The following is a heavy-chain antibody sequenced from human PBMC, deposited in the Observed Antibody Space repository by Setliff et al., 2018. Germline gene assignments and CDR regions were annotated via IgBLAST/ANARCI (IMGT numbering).Heavy chain of an antibody. Sequence: ASVKVSCKTSAYTFSGYYIHWVRQAPGQGLEWMGWISSYNDVTNYAQRFQGRVTMTTDTSTSASYMELRSLRSDDTAVYYCAISTLSICSGGTCPNAFDVWGQGTMVTV. CDR1: AYTFSGYY. CDR2: ISSYNDVT. CDR3: AISTLSICSGGTCPNAFDV. D-gene: IGHD2-15*01. J-gene: IGHJ3*01. V-gene: IGHV1-18*04.